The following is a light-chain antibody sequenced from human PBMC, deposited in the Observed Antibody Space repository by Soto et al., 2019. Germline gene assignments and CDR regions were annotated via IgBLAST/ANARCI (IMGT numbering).Light chain of an antibody. CDR2: DVS. V-gene: IGLV2-11*01. CDR3: QSYDNNSDYV. J-gene: IGLJ1*01. Sequence: QSALTQPRSVSGSPGQSVTISCTGTSSDVGAYNYVSWYQQHPGKAPKLMIYDVSNRPSGVSNRFSGSKSGNTASLTISGLRAEDEADYYCQSYDNNSDYVFGTGTKVTVL. CDR1: SSDVGAYNY.